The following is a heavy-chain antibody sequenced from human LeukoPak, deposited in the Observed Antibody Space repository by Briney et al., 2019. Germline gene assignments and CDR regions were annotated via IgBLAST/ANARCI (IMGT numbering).Heavy chain of an antibody. D-gene: IGHD6-13*01. V-gene: IGHV3-23*01. J-gene: IGHJ5*02. CDR3: ASLPGIAAA. Sequence: GGSLRLSCAASGFTFNSYAMSWVRQAPGKGLEWVSSISSSGGRTYYADSVKGRFTISRDNSKNTLYLQMNSLRAEDTAVYYCASLPGIAAAWGQGTLVTVSS. CDR1: GFTFNSYA. CDR2: ISSSGGRT.